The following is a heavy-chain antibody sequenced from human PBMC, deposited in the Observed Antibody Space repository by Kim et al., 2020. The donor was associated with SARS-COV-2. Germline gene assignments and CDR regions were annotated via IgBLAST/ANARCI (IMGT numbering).Heavy chain of an antibody. V-gene: IGHV5-10-1*01. CDR3: ARLAPIAPADLHFDY. Sequence: GESLKISCKGSGYSFTSYWISWVRQMPGKGLEWMGRIDPSDSYTNYSPSFQGHVTISADKSISTAYLQWSSLKASDTAMYYCARLAPIAPADLHFDYWGQGTLVTVSS. D-gene: IGHD6-13*01. CDR2: IDPSDSYT. J-gene: IGHJ4*02. CDR1: GYSFTSYW.